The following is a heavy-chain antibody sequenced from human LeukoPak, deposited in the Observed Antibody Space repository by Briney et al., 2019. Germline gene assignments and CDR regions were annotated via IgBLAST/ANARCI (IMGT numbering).Heavy chain of an antibody. CDR1: GYTFTGYY. Sequence: GASVKVSCKASGYTFTGYYIHWVRQAPGQGLEWMGWINPNSGDTNYAQKFQGRVTMTRDTSISTANMELSRLRSDDTAVYYCAREDPSWYYFDYWGQGTLVTVSS. CDR2: INPNSGDT. CDR3: AREDPSWYYFDY. J-gene: IGHJ4*02. V-gene: IGHV1-2*02.